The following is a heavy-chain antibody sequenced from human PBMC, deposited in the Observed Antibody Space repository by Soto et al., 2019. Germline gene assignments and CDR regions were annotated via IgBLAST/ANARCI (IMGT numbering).Heavy chain of an antibody. J-gene: IGHJ6*02. V-gene: IGHV3-23*01. D-gene: IGHD3-3*01. CDR3: AKEIFGVVTPMYYYGMDV. CDR2: ISGSGGST. Sequence: GGSLRLSCAASGFTFSSYAMSWVRQAPGKGLEWVSAISGSGGSTYYADSVKGRFTISRDNSKNTLYLQMNSLRAEDTAVYYCAKEIFGVVTPMYYYGMDVWGQGTTVTV. CDR1: GFTFSSYA.